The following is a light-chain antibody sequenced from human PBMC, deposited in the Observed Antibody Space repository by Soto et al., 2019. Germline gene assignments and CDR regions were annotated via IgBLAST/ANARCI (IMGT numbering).Light chain of an antibody. Sequence: QSVLTQPPSASGSPGQSVTISCTGTSSDVGGYKYVSWYQQHPGKVPKLMIYEVSKRPSGVPDRFSGSKSGNTASLTVSGLQAEDGADYYCSSYAGSNTDYVFGTGTKVTVL. CDR2: EVS. CDR3: SSYAGSNTDYV. CDR1: SSDVGGYKY. V-gene: IGLV2-8*01. J-gene: IGLJ1*01.